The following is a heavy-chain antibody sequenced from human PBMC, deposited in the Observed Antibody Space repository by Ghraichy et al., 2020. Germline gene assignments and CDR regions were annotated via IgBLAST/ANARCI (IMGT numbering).Heavy chain of an antibody. D-gene: IGHD6-25*01. V-gene: IGHV3-53*01. Sequence: GGSLRLSCAASGFTVSSNYMSWVRQAPGKGLEWVSVIYSGGSTYYADSVKGRFTISRDNSKNTLYLQMNSLRAEDTAVYYCARGPLPGYSWFDPWGQGTLVTVSS. J-gene: IGHJ5*02. CDR2: IYSGGST. CDR3: ARGPLPGYSWFDP. CDR1: GFTVSSNY.